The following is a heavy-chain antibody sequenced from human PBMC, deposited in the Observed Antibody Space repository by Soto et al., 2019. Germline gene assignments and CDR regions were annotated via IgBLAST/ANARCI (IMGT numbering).Heavy chain of an antibody. J-gene: IGHJ6*02. V-gene: IGHV3-33*01. Sequence: QVQLVESGGGVVQPGRSLRLSCAASGFTFSSYGMHWVRQAPGKGLEWVAVIWYDGSNKYYADSVKGRFTISRDNSKNTLYLQMNSLRAEDTAVYYCARDLSGGDCYGFSCGMDVWGQGTTVTVSS. D-gene: IGHD2-21*02. CDR1: GFTFSSYG. CDR3: ARDLSGGDCYGFSCGMDV. CDR2: IWYDGSNK.